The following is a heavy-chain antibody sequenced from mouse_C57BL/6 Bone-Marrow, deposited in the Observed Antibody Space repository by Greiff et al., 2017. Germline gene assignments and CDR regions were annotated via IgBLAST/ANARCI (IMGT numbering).Heavy chain of an antibody. CDR2: IYPGSGST. Sequence: QVQLQQPGAELVKPGASVKMSCKASGYTFTSYWITWVKQRPGQGLEWIGDIYPGSGSTNYNEKFKSKATLTVDTSSSTASMQLSSLTSEDSAVYYCAREEGFYGYYFDYWGQGTTLTVSS. D-gene: IGHD2-2*01. CDR3: AREEGFYGYYFDY. J-gene: IGHJ2*01. CDR1: GYTFTSYW. V-gene: IGHV1-55*01.